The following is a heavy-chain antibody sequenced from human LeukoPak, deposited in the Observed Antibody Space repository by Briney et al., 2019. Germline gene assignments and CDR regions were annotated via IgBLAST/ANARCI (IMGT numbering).Heavy chain of an antibody. J-gene: IGHJ4*02. CDR1: GFTFSAYG. CDR3: AKEVGYNYAPLDY. D-gene: IGHD5-18*01. Sequence: GRSLRLSCAASGFTFSAYGMQWVRQAPGKGLEWVAVISKTGGTKCYADSVKGRFTVSRDNAGNTLYLQMNSLRPEDTAVYYCAKEVGYNYAPLDYWGLGTLVTVSS. CDR2: ISKTGGTK. V-gene: IGHV3-30*18.